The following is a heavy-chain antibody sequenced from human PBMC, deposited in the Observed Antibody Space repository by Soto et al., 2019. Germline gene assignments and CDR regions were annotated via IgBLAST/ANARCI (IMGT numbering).Heavy chain of an antibody. CDR3: ARRTVNIRTFYSGLKTHCFDY. CDR2: IYHSGST. V-gene: IGHV4-4*02. CDR1: SGSISSSNW. J-gene: IGHJ4*02. Sequence: SETLSLTCAVSSGSISSSNWWSWVRQPPGKGLEWIGEIYHSGSTYYNPSLQSRVAISVDTSKNQFSLKLKSVTAADTAIYYCARRTVNIRTFYSGLKTHCFDYWGQGAPVTVSS. D-gene: IGHD6-19*01.